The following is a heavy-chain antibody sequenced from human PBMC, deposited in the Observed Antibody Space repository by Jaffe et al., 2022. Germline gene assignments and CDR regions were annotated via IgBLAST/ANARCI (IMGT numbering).Heavy chain of an antibody. CDR3: ARGRYYYGSGSRIFDY. D-gene: IGHD3-10*01. V-gene: IGHV4-34*01. CDR1: GGSFSGYY. J-gene: IGHJ4*02. CDR2: INHSGST. Sequence: QVQLQQWGAGLLKPSETLSLTCAVYGGSFSGYYWSWIRQPPGKGLEWIGEINHSGSTNYNPSLKSRVTISVDTSKNQFSLKLSSVTAADTAVYYCARGRYYYGSGSRIFDYWGQGTLVTVSS.